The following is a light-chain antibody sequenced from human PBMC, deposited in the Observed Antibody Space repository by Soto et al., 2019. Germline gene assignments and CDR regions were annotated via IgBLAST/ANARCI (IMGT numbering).Light chain of an antibody. Sequence: EIVLTQSPGTLSLSPGERATLSCRASQSVSNNYLAWFQQKPGLAPRILIYGASNRATGIPDRFSGSGSGTDFTLTISRLEPEDFVVYYCHQYGRSPYTFGQGTKLEIK. J-gene: IGKJ2*01. CDR3: HQYGRSPYT. CDR1: QSVSNNY. V-gene: IGKV3-20*01. CDR2: GAS.